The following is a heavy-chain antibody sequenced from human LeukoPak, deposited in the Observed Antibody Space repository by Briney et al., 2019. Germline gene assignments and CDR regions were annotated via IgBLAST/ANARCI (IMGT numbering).Heavy chain of an antibody. V-gene: IGHV5-51*01. Sequence: GESLKTSCQVSGYFFTTYWIAWVRQMPGKGLEWMGDIYPGNSDTKYSPSFQGQVTFSADKSISTAYLQWGSLQASDTAMYYCARLDGRGYYFWGQGTLVTVSS. CDR3: ARLDGRGYYF. D-gene: IGHD3-22*01. CDR2: IYPGNSDT. CDR1: GYFFTTYW. J-gene: IGHJ4*02.